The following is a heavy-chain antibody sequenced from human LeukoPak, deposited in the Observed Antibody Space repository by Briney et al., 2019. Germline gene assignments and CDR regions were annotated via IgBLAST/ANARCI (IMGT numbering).Heavy chain of an antibody. CDR3: AKDHGTMVRGIYYFDY. J-gene: IGHJ4*02. CDR1: GFTFSSYA. D-gene: IGHD3-10*01. CDR2: ISGSGGST. V-gene: IGHV3-23*01. Sequence: GGSLRLSCAASGFTFSSYAMSWVRQAPGKGLEWVSAISGSGGSTYYADSVKGRFTISRDNSKNTLYLQMNSLRAEDTAVHYCAKDHGTMVRGIYYFDYWGQGTLVTVSS.